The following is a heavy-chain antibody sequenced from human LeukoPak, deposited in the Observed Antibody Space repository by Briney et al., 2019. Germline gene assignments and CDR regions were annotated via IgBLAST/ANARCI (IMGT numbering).Heavy chain of an antibody. CDR1: GGSFSGYY. Sequence: SETLSLTCAVYGGSFSGYYWSWIRQPPGKGLEWIGEINHSGSTNYNPSLKSRVTISVDTSKNQFCLKLRSVTAADTAVYYCARGYGDYGPWGQGTLVTVSS. D-gene: IGHD4-17*01. CDR3: ARGYGDYGP. CDR2: INHSGST. V-gene: IGHV4-34*01. J-gene: IGHJ5*02.